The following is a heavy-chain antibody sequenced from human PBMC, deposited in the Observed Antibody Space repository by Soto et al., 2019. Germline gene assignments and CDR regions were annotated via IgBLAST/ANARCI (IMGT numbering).Heavy chain of an antibody. J-gene: IGHJ4*02. D-gene: IGHD1-20*01. V-gene: IGHV1-69*06. Sequence: SVQLCCKASGGTYTSYYIHWVRQAPGQGLGWMGGIIPIFGTANYAQKFQGRVTITADKSTSTAYMELSSLRSEDSAVYYCAVRIWLTGTPRGPPDYWGQGTLVTVSA. CDR1: GGTYTSYY. CDR2: IIPIFGTA. CDR3: AVRIWLTGTPRGPPDY.